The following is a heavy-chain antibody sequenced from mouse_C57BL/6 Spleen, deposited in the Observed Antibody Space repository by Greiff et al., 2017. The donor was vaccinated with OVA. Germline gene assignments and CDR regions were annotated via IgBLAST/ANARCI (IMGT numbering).Heavy chain of an antibody. D-gene: IGHD1-1*01. CDR1: GYTFTSYW. J-gene: IGHJ1*03. Sequence: QVQLQQPGAELVKPGASVKMSCKASGYTFTSYWITWVKQRPGQGLEWIGDIYPGSGSTNYNEKFKSKATLTVDTSSSTAYMQLSSLTSEDSAVDYCARGITTVVADWYFDVWGTGTTVTVSS. CDR3: ARGITTVVADWYFDV. V-gene: IGHV1-55*01. CDR2: IYPGSGST.